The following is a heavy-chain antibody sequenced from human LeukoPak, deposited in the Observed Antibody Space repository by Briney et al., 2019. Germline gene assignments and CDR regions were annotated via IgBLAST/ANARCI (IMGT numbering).Heavy chain of an antibody. CDR1: GFTFSTYA. D-gene: IGHD4-17*01. J-gene: IGHJ4*02. CDR2: ISSNGGST. Sequence: PGGSLRLSCSASGFTFSTYAMHWVRQAPGKGLEYVSGISSNGGSTYYPDSVKDRLTISRDNSKNTLYLQMSSLRPEDTAIYYCVKALSSTVTTKKKFDYWGQGTLVTVSS. V-gene: IGHV3-64D*06. CDR3: VKALSSTVTTKKKFDY.